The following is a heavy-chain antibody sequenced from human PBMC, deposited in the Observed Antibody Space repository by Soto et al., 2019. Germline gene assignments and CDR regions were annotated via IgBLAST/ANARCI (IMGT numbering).Heavy chain of an antibody. CDR3: ARMFHENSGWMFRPRREDYGMDV. J-gene: IGHJ6*02. CDR1: GFTISGCS. V-gene: IGHV3-66*01. Sequence: QPGGSLRLSCEASGFTISGCSMSWVRQAPGKGLEWVSVIYSGGSTYYADSVKGRFTISRDNSKNTLYLQMNSLRAEDTAVYYCARMFHENSGWMFRPRREDYGMDVWGQGTTVTVSS. CDR2: IYSGGST. D-gene: IGHD6-19*01.